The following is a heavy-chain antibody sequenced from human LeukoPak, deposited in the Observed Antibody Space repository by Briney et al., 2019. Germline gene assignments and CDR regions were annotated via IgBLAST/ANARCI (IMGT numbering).Heavy chain of an antibody. D-gene: IGHD3-10*01. CDR3: ARGVGSYYYYGMDV. Sequence: ASVKVSCKASGYTFTSYGINWVRQAPGQGLEWMEWISAYNGNTNYAQKLQGRVTMTTDTSTSTAYMELRSLRSDDTAVYHCARGVGSYYYYGMDVWGQGTTVTVSS. V-gene: IGHV1-18*01. CDR2: ISAYNGNT. J-gene: IGHJ6*02. CDR1: GYTFTSYG.